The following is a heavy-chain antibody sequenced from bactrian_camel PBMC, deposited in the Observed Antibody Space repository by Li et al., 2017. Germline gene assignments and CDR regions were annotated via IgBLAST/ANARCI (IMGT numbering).Heavy chain of an antibody. CDR3: ATVFSFPSCPTLITDRVAS. Sequence: VQLVESGGGSVQAGGSLKLSCAASESTVSNYIGWFRQAPGKEREGVAGINTGTGSTTYADSVKGRFTISHDNAKNTIDLEMNSLKPEDTAMYYCATVFSFPSCPTLITDRVASWGRGTQVTVS. D-gene: IGHD4*01. V-gene: IGHV3S54*01. CDR2: INTGTGST. J-gene: IGHJ6*01. CDR1: ESTVSNY.